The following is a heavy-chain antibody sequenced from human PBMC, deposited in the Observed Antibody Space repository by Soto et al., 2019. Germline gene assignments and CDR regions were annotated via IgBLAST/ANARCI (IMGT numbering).Heavy chain of an antibody. D-gene: IGHD3-10*01. Sequence: QVQLVQSGAEVKKPGASVKVSCKASGYTFTSYGTSWVRQAPGQGLEWMGWISAYNGNTNYAQKLQGRVTMTTDTSTSTAYMELRSLRSDDTAVYYCARDYYGSGSYYKPVYYYYGMDVWGQGTTVTVSS. CDR1: GYTFTSYG. J-gene: IGHJ6*02. CDR2: ISAYNGNT. V-gene: IGHV1-18*01. CDR3: ARDYYGSGSYYKPVYYYYGMDV.